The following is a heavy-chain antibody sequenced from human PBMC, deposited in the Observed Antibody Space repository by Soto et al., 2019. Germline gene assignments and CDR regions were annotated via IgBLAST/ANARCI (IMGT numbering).Heavy chain of an antibody. D-gene: IGHD3-9*01. CDR1: GGTFSSYT. J-gene: IGHJ5*02. CDR2: IIPILGIA. Sequence: QVQLVQSGAEVKKPGSSVKVSCKASGGTFSSYTISWVRQAPGQGLEWMGRIIPILGIANYAQKFQGRVTITADKATRTDYMELSSLRSEDTAVYYCASDTGWFDPWGQGTLVTVSS. V-gene: IGHV1-69*02. CDR3: ASDTGWFDP.